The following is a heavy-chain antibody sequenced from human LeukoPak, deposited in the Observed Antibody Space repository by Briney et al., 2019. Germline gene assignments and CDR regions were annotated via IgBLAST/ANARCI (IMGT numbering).Heavy chain of an antibody. CDR2: INQDGSEE. J-gene: IGHJ4*02. V-gene: IGHV3-7*01. CDR3: VRDGGVSGYDLLDY. D-gene: IGHD5-12*01. Sequence: GGSLRLSCAASGFTFSNHWMTWVRQAPGKGLEWVAHINQDGSEEHYMDSVKARFTISRDNAKNSLSLQMNSLRAEDTAVYYCVRDGGVSGYDLLDYWGQGTLVTVSS. CDR1: GFTFSNHW.